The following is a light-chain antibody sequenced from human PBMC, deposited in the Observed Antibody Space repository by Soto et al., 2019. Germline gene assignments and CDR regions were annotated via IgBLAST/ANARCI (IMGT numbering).Light chain of an antibody. Sequence: QSVLTQPASVSGSPGQSITISCTGTSSDVGGYKYVSWYQQHPGKAPKVMIYEVSNRPSGVSNRFSGSKSGNTASLTISGLQAEDEADYYCSSYTSSSTVVVGRGTKVTVL. J-gene: IGLJ2*01. CDR1: SSDVGGYKY. CDR3: SSYTSSSTVV. CDR2: EVS. V-gene: IGLV2-14*01.